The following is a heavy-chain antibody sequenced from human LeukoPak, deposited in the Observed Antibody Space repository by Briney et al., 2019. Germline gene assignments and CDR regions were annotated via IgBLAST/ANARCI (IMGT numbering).Heavy chain of an antibody. J-gene: IGHJ4*02. D-gene: IGHD3-10*01. Sequence: GGSLRLSCAASGFTFSSYAMRWVRQAPGKGLEWVAVISYDGSNKYYADSVKGRFTISRDNSKNTLYLQMNSLRAEDTAVYYCARVRGVTTYDYWGQGTLVTVSS. CDR2: ISYDGSNK. CDR3: ARVRGVTTYDY. V-gene: IGHV3-30*04. CDR1: GFTFSSYA.